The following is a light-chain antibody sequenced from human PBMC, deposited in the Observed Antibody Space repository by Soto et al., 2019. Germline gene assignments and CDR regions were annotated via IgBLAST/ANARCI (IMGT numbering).Light chain of an antibody. Sequence: QSVLTQPASVSGSPGQSITISCTGTSSDVGGYDFVSWYQQRPGEAPKLVIYDVTNRPSGVSNRFSGSKSGNTASLTIYGLQAEDEADYYCTSYTRGDIGIFGGGTKLTVL. V-gene: IGLV2-14*01. CDR3: TSYTRGDIGI. CDR1: SSDVGGYDF. CDR2: DVT. J-gene: IGLJ2*01.